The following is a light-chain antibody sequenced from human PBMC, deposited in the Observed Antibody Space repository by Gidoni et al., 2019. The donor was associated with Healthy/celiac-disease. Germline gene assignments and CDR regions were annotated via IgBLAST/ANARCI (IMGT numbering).Light chain of an antibody. CDR1: QSVLYSSNDKNY. J-gene: IGKJ1*01. CDR2: WAS. V-gene: IGKV4-1*01. CDR3: QQYNSTPWT. Sequence: DIVMTPSPDSLAVSLGERATIHCKSSQSVLYSSNDKNYLAWYQQKPGQPPKLLIYWASTRESGVPDRFSGSGSGTDFTLTISSLQAEDVAVYYCQQYNSTPWTFGQGTKVEIK.